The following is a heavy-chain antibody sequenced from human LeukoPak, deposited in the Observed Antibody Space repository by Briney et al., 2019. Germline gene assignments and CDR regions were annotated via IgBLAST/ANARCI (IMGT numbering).Heavy chain of an antibody. Sequence: GGSLRLSCAASGFTFSSYWMSWVRQTPGKGLEWVANIKQDGSEKYYVDSVKGRFTISRDNAKNSLYLQMNSLRAEDTAVFYCARPYYYDSSGYSPSGYWGQGTLVTVSS. CDR2: IKQDGSEK. CDR3: ARPYYYDSSGYSPSGY. D-gene: IGHD3-22*01. CDR1: GFTFSSYW. V-gene: IGHV3-7*01. J-gene: IGHJ4*02.